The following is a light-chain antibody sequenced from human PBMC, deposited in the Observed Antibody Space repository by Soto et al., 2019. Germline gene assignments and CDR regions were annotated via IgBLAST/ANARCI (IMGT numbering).Light chain of an antibody. J-gene: IGLJ3*02. CDR1: SGHSSYA. Sequence: QLVLTQSPSASASLGASVKLTCTLSSGHSSYAIAWHQQQPEKGPRYLMKLNSDGSHSKGDGIPDRFSGSSSGAERYLTSSSLPSEDEADYYCQTWGTGIRVFGGGTKVTVL. V-gene: IGLV4-69*01. CDR3: QTWGTGIRV. CDR2: LNSDGSH.